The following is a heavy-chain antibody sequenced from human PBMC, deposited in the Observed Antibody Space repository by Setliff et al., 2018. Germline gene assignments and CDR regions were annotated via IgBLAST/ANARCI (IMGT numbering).Heavy chain of an antibody. J-gene: IGHJ6*03. V-gene: IGHV4-4*07. CDR1: GGSISSYY. Sequence: SETQSLTCTVSGGSISSYYWSWIRQPAGKGLEWIGHIYIGGSANYNPSLKSRVTMSIDTSKNQFSLKLNSVTAADMAVYNCAREQWLDPPGYYYMDVWAKGTTVTVSS. CDR2: IYIGGSA. D-gene: IGHD6-19*01. CDR3: AREQWLDPPGYYYMDV.